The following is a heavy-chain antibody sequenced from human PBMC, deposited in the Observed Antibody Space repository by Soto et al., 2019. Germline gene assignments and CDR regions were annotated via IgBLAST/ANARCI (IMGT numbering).Heavy chain of an antibody. J-gene: IGHJ5*02. D-gene: IGHD3-3*01. CDR2: INHSGST. CDR3: ARVPFSSFGVADPPVGWFDP. Sequence: PSETLSLTCTVSADSISNYYWSWIRQPPGKGLEWIGEINHSGSTNYNPSLKSRVTISVDTSKNQFSLKLTSVTAADTAVYYCARVPFSSFGVADPPVGWFDPWGQGTLVTVSS. V-gene: IGHV4-34*01. CDR1: ADSISNYY.